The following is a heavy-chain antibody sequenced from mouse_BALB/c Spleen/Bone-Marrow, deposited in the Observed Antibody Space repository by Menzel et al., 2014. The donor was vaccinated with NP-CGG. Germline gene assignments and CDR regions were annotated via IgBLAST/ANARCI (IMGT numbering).Heavy chain of an antibody. CDR2: ILPGSGST. J-gene: IGHJ4*01. CDR1: GYTFSSYW. V-gene: IGHV1-9*01. CDR3: ATGGSPMDY. D-gene: IGHD1-1*02. Sequence: VQLQQSGAELMKPGASVKISCKATGYTFSSYWIEWVKQRPGHGLEWIGEILPGSGSTNYNEKFKGKATFTEDTSSNTAYMQLSSLTSEDSAVYYCATGGSPMDYWGQGTSVTVSS.